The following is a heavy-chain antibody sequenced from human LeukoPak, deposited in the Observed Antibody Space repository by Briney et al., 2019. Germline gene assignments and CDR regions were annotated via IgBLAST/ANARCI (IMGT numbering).Heavy chain of an antibody. V-gene: IGHV3-43*02. J-gene: IGHJ4*02. D-gene: IGHD2-2*01. CDR2: ISGDGGST. Sequence: GGSLRLSCAASGFTFDDYAMHWVRQAPGKGLEWVSRISGDGGSTYYADSVKGRFTVSRDNSKNSLYVQMNSLRTEDTALYYCAKDSCSSTSCYVEYWGQGTLVTVSS. CDR3: AKDSCSSTSCYVEY. CDR1: GFTFDDYA.